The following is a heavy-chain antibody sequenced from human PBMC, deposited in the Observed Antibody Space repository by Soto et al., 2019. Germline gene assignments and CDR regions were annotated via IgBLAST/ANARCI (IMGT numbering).Heavy chain of an antibody. CDR3: ARPFGICSSTSCPDYYYGMDV. D-gene: IGHD2-2*01. CDR2: IWYDGSNK. V-gene: IGHV3-33*01. Sequence: GGSLRLSCAASGFTFSSYGMHWVRQAPGKGLEWVAVIWYDGSNKYYADSVKGRFTISRDNSKNTLYLQMNSLRAEDTAVYYCARPFGICSSTSCPDYYYGMDVWGQGTTVTVSS. CDR1: GFTFSSYG. J-gene: IGHJ6*02.